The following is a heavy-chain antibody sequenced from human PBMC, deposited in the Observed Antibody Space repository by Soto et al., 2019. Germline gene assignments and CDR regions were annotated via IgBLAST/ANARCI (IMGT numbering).Heavy chain of an antibody. CDR1: RYSFINHW. D-gene: IGHD6-13*01. Sequence: GESLKISCEGSRYSFINHWIGWVRQMPGKGLEWMGSIYPGDSDTKYSPSFEGQVTISADRSVSTAYLQWSSLKASDTAIFYCTIAAPGSRWFDPWGQGTLVTVSS. V-gene: IGHV5-51*01. CDR2: IYPGDSDT. J-gene: IGHJ5*02. CDR3: TIAAPGSRWFDP.